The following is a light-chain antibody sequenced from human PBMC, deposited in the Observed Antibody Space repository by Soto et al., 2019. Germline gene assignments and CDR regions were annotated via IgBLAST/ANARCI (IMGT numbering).Light chain of an antibody. CDR2: EAS. V-gene: IGLV2-14*01. CDR1: SSDVGGYNY. CDR3: SSYTSGSTLYV. Sequence: QAVVTQPASVSGSPGQSITISCTGTSSDVGGYNYVSWYQHHPGKAPRLMIYEASNRPSGVSHRFSGSRSGNTASLTISGLQAEDEADYYCSSYTSGSTLYVFGTGTKVTVL. J-gene: IGLJ1*01.